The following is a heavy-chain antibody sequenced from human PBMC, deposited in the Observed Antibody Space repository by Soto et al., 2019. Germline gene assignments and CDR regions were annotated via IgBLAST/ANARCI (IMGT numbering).Heavy chain of an antibody. V-gene: IGHV4-31*03. J-gene: IGHJ4*02. CDR1: GGSISSGGYY. CDR3: ARSFGGAAAGPFDY. CDR2: IYYSGST. D-gene: IGHD6-13*01. Sequence: QVQLQESGPGLVKPSQTLSLTCTVSGGSISSGGYYWSWIRQHPGNGLEWIGSIYYSGSTYYNPALKSRVTISVDTSKNQCSLKLSSVTAADTAVYYCARSFGGAAAGPFDYGGQGTLVTVSS.